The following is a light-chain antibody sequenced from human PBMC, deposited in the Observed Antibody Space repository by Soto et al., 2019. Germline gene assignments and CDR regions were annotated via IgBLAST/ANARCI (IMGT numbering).Light chain of an antibody. CDR2: KAS. CDR1: QTISSW. CDR3: QHYNRYPEA. V-gene: IGKV1-5*03. J-gene: IGKJ1*01. Sequence: DIQMTQSPSTLSGSVGDRVTITCRASQTISSWLAWYQQKPGKAPKLLIYKASTLKSGVPSRFSGSGSGTEFTLTISSLEPDDFATFSGQHYNRYPEAFGEGPKVELK.